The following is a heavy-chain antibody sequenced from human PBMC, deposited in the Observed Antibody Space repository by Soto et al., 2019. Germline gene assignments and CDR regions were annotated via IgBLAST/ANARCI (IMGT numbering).Heavy chain of an antibody. CDR1: GYTFTSYG. J-gene: IGHJ6*02. V-gene: IGHV1-18*01. CDR3: ASFSIAAADPYGMDV. D-gene: IGHD6-13*01. Sequence: QVQLVQSGAEVKKPGASVKVSCKASGYTFTSYGFSWVRQAPGQGLEWMGWSSAYNGNTNYAQKDQGRVTMTTDTSTSTAYLELSSLRSDDPAVYYCASFSIAAADPYGMDVGGQGTTVTVSS. CDR2: SSAYNGNT.